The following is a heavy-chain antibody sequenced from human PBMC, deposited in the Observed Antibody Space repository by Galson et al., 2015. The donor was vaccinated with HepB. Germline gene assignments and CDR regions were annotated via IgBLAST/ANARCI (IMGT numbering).Heavy chain of an antibody. CDR2: IIPIFGTA. J-gene: IGHJ4*02. CDR3: ARGSIAVPGTIDY. Sequence: SVKVSCKASGGTFSSYAIGWVRQAPGQGLEWMGGIIPIFGTASYTQKFQGRVSITADESTSTAYMELRSLRSEDTAVYYCARGSIAVPGTIDYWGQGTLVTVSS. D-gene: IGHD6-19*01. V-gene: IGHV1-69*13. CDR1: GGTFSSYA.